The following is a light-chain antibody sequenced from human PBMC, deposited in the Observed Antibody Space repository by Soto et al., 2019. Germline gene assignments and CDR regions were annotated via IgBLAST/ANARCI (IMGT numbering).Light chain of an antibody. V-gene: IGLV1-44*01. CDR2: SNN. CDR1: SSNIGSNT. CDR3: AAWDDSLTGYV. Sequence: QSVLTQPPSASGTPGQRVTISCSGSSSNIGSNTVNWYQQLPGTAPKLLIYSNNQRPSGVPDRFSGSKSGTSASLAISGLQSEDYVNYYCAAWDDSLTGYVFGTGTNVTV. J-gene: IGLJ1*01.